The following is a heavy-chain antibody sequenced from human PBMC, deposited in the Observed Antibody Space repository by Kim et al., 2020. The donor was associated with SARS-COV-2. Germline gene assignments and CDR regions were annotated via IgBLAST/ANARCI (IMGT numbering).Heavy chain of an antibody. CDR2: ISYDGSNK. V-gene: IGHV3-30*03. CDR3: ATDELLWFGEA. Sequence: GGSLRLSCAASGFTFSSYGMHWVRQAPGKGLEWVAVISYDGSNKYYADSVKGRFTISRDNSKNTLYLQMNSLRAEDTAVYYCATDELLWFGEAGGQGTLVTVSS. D-gene: IGHD3-10*01. CDR1: GFTFSSYG. J-gene: IGHJ4*02.